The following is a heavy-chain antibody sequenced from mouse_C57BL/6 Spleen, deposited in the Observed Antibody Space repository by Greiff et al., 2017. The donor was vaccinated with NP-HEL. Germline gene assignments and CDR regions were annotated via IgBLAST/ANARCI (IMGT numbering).Heavy chain of an antibody. CDR3: ARSDGSLDAMDY. CDR2: IDPSDSYT. D-gene: IGHD2-3*01. Sequence: VQLQQPGAELVKPGASVKLSCKASGYTFTSYWMQWVKQRPGQGLEWIGEIDPSDSYTNYNQKFKGKATLTVDTSSSTAYMQLSSLTSEDSAVYYCARSDGSLDAMDYWGQGTSVTVSS. J-gene: IGHJ4*01. V-gene: IGHV1-50*01. CDR1: GYTFTSYW.